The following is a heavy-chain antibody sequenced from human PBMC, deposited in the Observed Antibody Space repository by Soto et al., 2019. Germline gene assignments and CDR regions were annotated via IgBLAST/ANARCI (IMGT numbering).Heavy chain of an antibody. Sequence: EVQLLESGGGLVQPGGSLRLSCAASGFTFSSYAMSWVRQAPGKGLEWVSATSGSGGSTYYADSVKGRFTISRENSKNTLYLQLNSLSAEDTAVYYCAKDRLRVGVDAFDIWGQGTMVTVSS. V-gene: IGHV3-23*01. CDR2: TSGSGGST. CDR1: GFTFSSYA. CDR3: AKDRLRVGVDAFDI. D-gene: IGHD2-8*01. J-gene: IGHJ3*02.